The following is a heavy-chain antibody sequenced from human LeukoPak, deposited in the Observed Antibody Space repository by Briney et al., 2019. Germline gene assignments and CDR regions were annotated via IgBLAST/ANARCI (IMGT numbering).Heavy chain of an antibody. CDR1: GFTFSNAW. CDR2: IKSKTDGGTT. D-gene: IGHD2-2*01. J-gene: IGHJ6*02. V-gene: IGHV3-15*01. Sequence: GGSLRLSCAASGFTFSNAWMSWVRQAPGKGLEWVGRIKSKTDGGTTDYVAPVKGRFTISRDDSKNTLYLQMNSLKTEDTAVYYCTTDVSPAAFYYYYYGMDVWGQGTTVTVSS. CDR3: TTDVSPAAFYYYYYGMDV.